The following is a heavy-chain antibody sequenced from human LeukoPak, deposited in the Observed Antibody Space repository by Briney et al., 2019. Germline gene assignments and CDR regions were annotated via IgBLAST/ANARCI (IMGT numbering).Heavy chain of an antibody. J-gene: IGHJ5*02. CDR1: GGSISSSNYY. CDR2: IYYSGST. Sequence: PSETLSLTCTVSGGSISSSNYYWGWIRQPPGKGLEWIGTIYYSGSTYYNPSLKSRVTISVDTSKNQFSLKLSSVTAADTAVYYCATQLGAPPLIYSSGFDWVWFDPWGQGTLVIVSS. D-gene: IGHD6-19*01. V-gene: IGHV4-39*01. CDR3: ATQLGAPPLIYSSGFDWVWFDP.